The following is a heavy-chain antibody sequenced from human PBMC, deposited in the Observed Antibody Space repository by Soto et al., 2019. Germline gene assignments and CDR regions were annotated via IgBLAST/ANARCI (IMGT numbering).Heavy chain of an antibody. V-gene: IGHV5-10-1*01. Sequence: GESLKISCKGSGYSFTSYWISWVRQMPGKGLEWMGRIDPSDSYTNYSPSFQGHVTISADKSISTAYLQWSSLKASDTAMYYCASKERYCSGGSCPAVWGQGTLVTV. CDR2: IDPSDSYT. CDR3: ASKERYCSGGSCPAV. J-gene: IGHJ4*02. CDR1: GYSFTSYW. D-gene: IGHD2-15*01.